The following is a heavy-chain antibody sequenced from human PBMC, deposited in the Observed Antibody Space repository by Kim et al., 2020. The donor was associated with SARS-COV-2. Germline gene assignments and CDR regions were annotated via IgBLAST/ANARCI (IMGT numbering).Heavy chain of an antibody. CDR3: TTGVH. CDR2: IKSKTDGGTI. V-gene: IGHV3-15*01. Sequence: GGSLRLSCAASRFAFSNAWMGWVRQAPGKGLEWVGRIKSKTDGGTIDYAASVNGRFTISRDDSKTTLSLQMNSLKTEDTGVYFCTTGVHWGQGTLVTVSS. CDR1: RFAFSNAW. J-gene: IGHJ4*02.